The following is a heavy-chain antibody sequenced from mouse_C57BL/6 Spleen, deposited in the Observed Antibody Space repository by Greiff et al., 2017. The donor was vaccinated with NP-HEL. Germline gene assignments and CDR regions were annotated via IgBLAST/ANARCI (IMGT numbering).Heavy chain of an antibody. CDR1: GYAFSSHW. CDR3: ARSDYGSSGFAY. Sequence: VKLVESGAELVKPGASVKISCKASGYAFSSHWMNWVKQRPGKGLEWIGQIYPGDGDTNYNGKFKGKATLTADKSSSTAYMQLSSLTSEDSAVYFCARSDYGSSGFAYWGQGTLVTVSA. CDR2: IYPGDGDT. D-gene: IGHD1-1*01. J-gene: IGHJ3*01. V-gene: IGHV1-80*01.